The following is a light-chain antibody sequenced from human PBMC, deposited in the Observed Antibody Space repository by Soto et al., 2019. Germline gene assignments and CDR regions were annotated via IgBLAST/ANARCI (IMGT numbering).Light chain of an antibody. J-gene: IGLJ2*01. Sequence: QSALTQPASVSGSPGQSITISCTGTSSDVGGYDYVSWYQQHPGKAPKLMIYDVTNRPSGVSNRFSGSKSGNTASLTISGLQAEDEADYHCSSYTTHGPVFGGGTKLTVL. CDR3: SSYTTHGPV. CDR2: DVT. V-gene: IGLV2-14*03. CDR1: SSDVGGYDY.